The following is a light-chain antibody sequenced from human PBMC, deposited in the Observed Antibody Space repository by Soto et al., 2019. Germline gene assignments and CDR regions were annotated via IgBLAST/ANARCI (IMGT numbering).Light chain of an antibody. J-gene: IGKJ1*01. Sequence: DIQMTQSPSTLSASVGDRVTITCRASQSINNWLAWYQQKPGKAPKLLIYRASSLENGVPSRFSGRGSGTELLFTITSLQPDDFATYYCQQYSSASTFGQGTKVEL. CDR1: QSINNW. V-gene: IGKV1-5*03. CDR3: QQYSSAST. CDR2: RAS.